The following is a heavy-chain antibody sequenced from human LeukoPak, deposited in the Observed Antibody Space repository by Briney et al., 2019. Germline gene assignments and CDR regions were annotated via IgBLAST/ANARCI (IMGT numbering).Heavy chain of an antibody. CDR3: ASPLPGYSSGWYEFDY. V-gene: IGHV1-46*01. J-gene: IGHJ4*02. Sequence: ASVEVSCKASGYIFTTYYVHWVRQTPGQGLEWMGIINPTGGNTTYAQNFQDRVTMTRDTSTSTVYMELSSLRSEDTAVYYCASPLPGYSSGWYEFDYWGQGTLVTVSS. CDR1: GYIFTTYY. D-gene: IGHD6-19*01. CDR2: INPTGGNT.